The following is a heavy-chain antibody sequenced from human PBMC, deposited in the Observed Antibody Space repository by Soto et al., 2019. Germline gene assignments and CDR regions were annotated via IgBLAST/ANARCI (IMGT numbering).Heavy chain of an antibody. J-gene: IGHJ4*02. D-gene: IGHD3-10*01. CDR1: GFTFSSYA. CDR2: ISGSGGST. CDR3: AKNPPPIITMVRGSSSYYFDY. Sequence: EVQLLESGGGLVQPGGSLRLSCAASGFTFSSYAMSWVRQAPGKGLEWVSAISGSGGSTYYADSVKGRFTISRDNSKNTLNLQMNSLRAEDTAVYYCAKNPPPIITMVRGSSSYYFDYWGQGTLVTVSS. V-gene: IGHV3-23*01.